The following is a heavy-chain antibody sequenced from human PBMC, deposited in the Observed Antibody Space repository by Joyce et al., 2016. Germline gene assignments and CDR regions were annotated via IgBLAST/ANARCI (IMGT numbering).Heavy chain of an antibody. Sequence: EVQLVQSGAEVKKPGESLKISCKGSGYSFTTYWIGWVRQRPGKGLEGMGIIYPGDSDTKYSPSFQGQVTFSADKSISTAYLQWSSLKASDTAIYYCARLASYYSLENWFDPWGQGTLVTVSS. J-gene: IGHJ5*02. D-gene: IGHD3-10*01. CDR3: ARLASYYSLENWFDP. CDR2: IYPGDSDT. CDR1: GYSFTTYW. V-gene: IGHV5-51*01.